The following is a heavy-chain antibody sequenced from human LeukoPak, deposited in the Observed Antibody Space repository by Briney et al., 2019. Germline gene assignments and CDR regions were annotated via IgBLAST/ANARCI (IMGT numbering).Heavy chain of an antibody. CDR3: ARGLGYYDYVWGSYRLEAPFDY. J-gene: IGHJ4*02. CDR2: INHSGST. V-gene: IGHV4-34*01. CDR1: GGSFSGYY. Sequence: SGTLSLTCAVYGGSFSGYYWSWIRQPPRKGLEWIGEINHSGSTNYNPSLKSRVTISVDTSKNQFSLKLSSVTAADTAVYYCARGLGYYDYVWGSYRLEAPFDYWGQGTLVTVSS. D-gene: IGHD3-16*02.